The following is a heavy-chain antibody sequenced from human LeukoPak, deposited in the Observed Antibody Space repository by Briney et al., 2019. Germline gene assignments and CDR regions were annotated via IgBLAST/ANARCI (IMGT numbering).Heavy chain of an antibody. CDR2: TYYRSKWNN. D-gene: IGHD1-26*01. V-gene: IGHV6-1*01. CDR1: GDSVSTNSVA. J-gene: IGHJ3*01. CDR3: ARGRYSGFDL. Sequence: SQTLSLTCAISGDSVSTNSVAWNWIRPSPSRGLEWLGRTYYRSKWNNDYAVSVKSRININPDTSKNQFSLQLNSVTPDDTALYYCARGRYSGFDLWGQGTMVTVSS.